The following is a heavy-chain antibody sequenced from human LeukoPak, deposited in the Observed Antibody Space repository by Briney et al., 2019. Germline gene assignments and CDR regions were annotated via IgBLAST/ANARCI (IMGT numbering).Heavy chain of an antibody. V-gene: IGHV4-59*12. D-gene: IGHD3-10*01. CDR3: ARDNPLWFGEFPH. Sequence: SETLSLTCTVPGGSLSSYYWSWIRQPPGKGLEWIGYIYYSGSTNYNPSLKSRVTISVDTSKNQFSLKLSSVTAADTAVYYCARDNPLWFGEFPHWGQGTLVTVSS. CDR2: IYYSGST. CDR1: GGSLSSYY. J-gene: IGHJ4*02.